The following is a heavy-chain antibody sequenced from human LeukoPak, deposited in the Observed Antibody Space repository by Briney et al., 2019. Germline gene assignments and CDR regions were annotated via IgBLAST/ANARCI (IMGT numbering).Heavy chain of an antibody. CDR3: ARLGYSSSWYVFDY. CDR2: IYYSGSA. Sequence: PSETLSLTCTVSGGSISSYYWSWIRQPPGKGLEWIWYIYYSGSAIYNPSLKSRVTISVDTSKSQFSLNLSSVTAADTAVYYCARLGYSSSWYVFDYWGQGTLVTVSS. D-gene: IGHD6-13*01. V-gene: IGHV4-59*01. J-gene: IGHJ4*02. CDR1: GGSISSYY.